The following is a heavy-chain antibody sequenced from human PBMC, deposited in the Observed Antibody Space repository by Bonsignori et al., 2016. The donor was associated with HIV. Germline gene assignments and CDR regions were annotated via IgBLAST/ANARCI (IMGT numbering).Heavy chain of an antibody. J-gene: IGHJ4*02. Sequence: WVRQAPGQGLEWMGIINPSGGSTTYAQKFQGRVTMTRDTSTSTVYMELSSLRSEDTAVYYCARPSSPIVEVPAVYFDYWGQGTLVTVSS. V-gene: IGHV1-46*01. CDR3: ARPSSPIVEVPAVYFDY. D-gene: IGHD2-2*01. CDR2: INPSGGST.